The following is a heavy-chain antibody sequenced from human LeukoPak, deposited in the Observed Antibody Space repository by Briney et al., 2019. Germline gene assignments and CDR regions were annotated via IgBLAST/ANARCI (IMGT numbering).Heavy chain of an antibody. V-gene: IGHV4-39*01. J-gene: IGHJ6*03. D-gene: IGHD2-2*01. CDR3: ARGYCSSTSCHYYYYYYMDV. CDR2: IYYSGST. Sequence: PSETLSLTCTVSGGSISSISYYWGWIRQPPGKGLGWIGSIYYSGSTYYNPSLKRRVTISVDTSKNQFSLKLRSVTAADTAVYSCARGYCSSTSCHYYYYYYMDVWGKGPTVTVSS. CDR1: GGSISSISYY.